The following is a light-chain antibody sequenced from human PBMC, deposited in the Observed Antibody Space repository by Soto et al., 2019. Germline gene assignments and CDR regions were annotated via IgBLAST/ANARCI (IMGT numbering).Light chain of an antibody. CDR1: QSVCSD. J-gene: IGKJ4*01. V-gene: IGKV3-15*01. Sequence: ERVMTQSPATLSVSPGERATLSCRASQSVCSDLAWYQQKPGQAPRLLIYGASTMATGIPARFSGSGSGTEFTLTISSLQSEDFAVYYCQQYNSWPPRTFGGGTKVEIK. CDR3: QQYNSWPPRT. CDR2: GAS.